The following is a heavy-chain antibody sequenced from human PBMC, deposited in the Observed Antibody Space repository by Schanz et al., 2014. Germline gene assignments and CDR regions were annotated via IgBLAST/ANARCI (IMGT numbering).Heavy chain of an antibody. CDR3: ARDRVYRFLKGENRFYFDY. J-gene: IGHJ4*02. V-gene: IGHV1-18*01. Sequence: QVQLVQSGAEVKKPGSSVKVSCRASGGTFSSQAITWARQAPGQGLEWVAWISPYNGNTAYAQNLKGRVRMTTDTSPATAYMELRSLTSDDTAVYYCARDRVYRFLKGENRFYFDYWGQGTLVIVSS. D-gene: IGHD3-3*01. CDR1: GGTFSSQA. CDR2: ISPYNGNT.